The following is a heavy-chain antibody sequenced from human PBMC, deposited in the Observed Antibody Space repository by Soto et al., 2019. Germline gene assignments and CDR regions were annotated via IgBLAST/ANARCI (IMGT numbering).Heavy chain of an antibody. J-gene: IGHJ3*02. CDR2: INPKSGGT. Sequence: RINPKSGGTNYAQKFQGRVTMTRDTSISTAYTELSSLRSEDTATYYCARPAYDSSFGAFDIWGQGTMVTVSS. D-gene: IGHD3-22*01. V-gene: IGHV1-2*06. CDR3: ARPAYDSSFGAFDI.